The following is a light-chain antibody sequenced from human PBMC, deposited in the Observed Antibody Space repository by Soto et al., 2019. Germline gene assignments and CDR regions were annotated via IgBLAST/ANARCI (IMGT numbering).Light chain of an antibody. V-gene: IGKV1-39*01. J-gene: IGKJ1*01. Sequence: IQMTHSPSSRSASVGERGTITFRASQSISSYLNWYQQKPGKDPKLLIYAASSLESGVPSRFSGSGSGTEFTLTISSLQPDDFATYYCQKYNAYPWTGGLGT. CDR3: QKYNAYPWT. CDR1: QSISSY. CDR2: AAS.